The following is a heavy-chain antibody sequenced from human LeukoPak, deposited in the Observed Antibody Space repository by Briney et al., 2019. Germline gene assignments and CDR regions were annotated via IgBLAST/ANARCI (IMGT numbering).Heavy chain of an antibody. CDR3: ARDLSTTSNWFDP. J-gene: IGHJ5*02. V-gene: IGHV4-4*07. CDR1: GDSINNYY. D-gene: IGHD2-2*01. CDR2: IYSSGST. Sequence: SETLSLTCTVSGDSINNYYWNWIRQPAGKGLEWIGRIYSSGSTNYNPSLKGRVSMSVDTSKNQFSLKLSSVTAADTAVYYCARDLSTTSNWFDPWGQGTLVTVSS.